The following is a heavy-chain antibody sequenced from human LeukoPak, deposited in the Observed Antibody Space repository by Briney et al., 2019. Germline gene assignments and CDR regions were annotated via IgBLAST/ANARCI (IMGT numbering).Heavy chain of an antibody. CDR3: TKDGGYSYGAYFDY. V-gene: IGHV3-21*01. CDR1: GFTFSSNS. J-gene: IGHJ4*02. Sequence: GGSLRLSCAASGFTFSSNSMNWVRQAPGKGLEWVSAISSSSTYIYYADSVKGRFTISRDNAKNSLYLQMNSLRAEDTAVYYCTKDGGYSYGAYFDYWGQGTLVTVSS. CDR2: ISSSSTYI. D-gene: IGHD5-18*01.